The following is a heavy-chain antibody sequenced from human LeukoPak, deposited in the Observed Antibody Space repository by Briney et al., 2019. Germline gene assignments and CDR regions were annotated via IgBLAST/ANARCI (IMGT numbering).Heavy chain of an antibody. CDR2: VSSDGGTK. J-gene: IGHJ5*02. Sequence: GGSLRLSCTASKFTFSNYGMQWVRQAPGKGLEWVAVVSSDGGTKYYADSVKGRSTISRDNSRNTVDLQMSSLRAEDTALYYCARDVDTRGHYARFDPWGQGTLVTVSS. D-gene: IGHD5-18*01. V-gene: IGHV3-30*03. CDR3: ARDVDTRGHYARFDP. CDR1: KFTFSNYG.